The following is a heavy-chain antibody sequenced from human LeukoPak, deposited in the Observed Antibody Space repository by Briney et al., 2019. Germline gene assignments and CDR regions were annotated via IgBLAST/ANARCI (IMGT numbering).Heavy chain of an antibody. CDR1: GFTFSTYW. D-gene: IGHD6-19*01. V-gene: IGHV3-74*01. J-gene: IGHJ4*02. Sequence: PGGSLRLSCAASGFTFSTYWMHWVRQAPGKGLVWVSRINSDGSRTNYADSVKGRFTISRDNSKNTLYLQMNSLRAEDTAVYYCARDIAVAGSRRFDYWGQGTLVTVSS. CDR3: ARDIAVAGSRRFDY. CDR2: INSDGSRT.